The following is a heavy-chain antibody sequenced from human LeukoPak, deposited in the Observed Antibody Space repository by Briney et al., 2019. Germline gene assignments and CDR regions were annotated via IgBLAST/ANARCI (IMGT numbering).Heavy chain of an antibody. CDR3: ARAGGRSWFDP. V-gene: IGHV1-2*02. CDR2: INPNSGGT. J-gene: IGHJ5*02. Sequence: ASVKVSCKASGYTFTDYYIQWMRQAPGQGLEWMGWINPNSGGTNYAQKFQGRVTMTTDTSMTTAHMEVSRLTSDDTAVYYCARAGGRSWFDPWGPGTLVTVSS. CDR1: GYTFTDYY.